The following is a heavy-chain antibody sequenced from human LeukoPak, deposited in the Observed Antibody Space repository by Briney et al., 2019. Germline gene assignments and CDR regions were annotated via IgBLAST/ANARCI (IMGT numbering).Heavy chain of an antibody. CDR3: ARGSRITMIVVVISPRWYFDY. Sequence: SETLSLTCAVYGGSFSGYYWSWIRQPPGEGLEWIGEINHSGSTNYNPSLKSRVTISVDTSKNQFSLKLSSVTAADTAVYYCARGSRITMIVVVISPRWYFDYWGQGTLVTVSS. CDR1: GGSFSGYY. CDR2: INHSGST. V-gene: IGHV4-34*01. J-gene: IGHJ4*02. D-gene: IGHD3-22*01.